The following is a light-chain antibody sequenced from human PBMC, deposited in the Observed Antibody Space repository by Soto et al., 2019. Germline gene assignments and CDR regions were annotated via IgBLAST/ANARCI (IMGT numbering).Light chain of an antibody. CDR3: QSFESSLSAVV. CDR2: GNG. CDR1: SSNIGAGYD. J-gene: IGLJ2*01. Sequence: QLVLTQPPSVSGAPGQRVTISCTGSSSNIGAGYDVHWYLQVPGTAPKLLIYGNGNRPSGVPDRFSGSKSGTSASLAITGLQAEDEADYYCQSFESSLSAVVFGGGTKVTVL. V-gene: IGLV1-40*01.